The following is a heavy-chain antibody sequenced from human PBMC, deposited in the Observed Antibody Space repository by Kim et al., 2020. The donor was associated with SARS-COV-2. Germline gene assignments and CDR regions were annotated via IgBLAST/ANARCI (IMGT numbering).Heavy chain of an antibody. CDR1: GGSFSGYY. CDR3: ARGGDGYNYDY. D-gene: IGHD5-12*01. Sequence: SETLSLTCAVYGGSFSGYYWSWIRQPPGKGLEWIGEINHSGSTNYNPSLKSRVTISVDTSKNQFSLKLSSVTAADTAVYYCARGGDGYNYDYWGQGTLVTVSS. J-gene: IGHJ4*02. V-gene: IGHV4-34*01. CDR2: INHSGST.